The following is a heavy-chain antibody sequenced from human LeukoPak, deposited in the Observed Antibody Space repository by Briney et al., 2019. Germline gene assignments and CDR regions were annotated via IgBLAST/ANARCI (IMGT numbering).Heavy chain of an antibody. V-gene: IGHV4-39*07. CDR2: IYYSGST. CDR3: ARTRSQWLVLRY. CDR1: GGSLSSSSYY. Sequence: SETLSLTCTVSGGSLSSSSYYWGWIRQPPGKGLEWIGSIYYSGSTYYNPSLKSRVTISVDTSKNQFSLKLSSVTAADTAVYYCARTRSQWLVLRYWGQGTLVTVAS. J-gene: IGHJ4*02. D-gene: IGHD6-19*01.